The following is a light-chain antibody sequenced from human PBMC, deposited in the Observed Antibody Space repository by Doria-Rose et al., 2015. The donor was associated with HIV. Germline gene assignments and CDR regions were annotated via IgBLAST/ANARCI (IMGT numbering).Light chain of an antibody. CDR3: QQSYSTPRT. V-gene: IGKV1-39*01. J-gene: IGKJ2*01. CDR2: AAS. CDR1: RNISSY. Sequence: DIQLTQSPSSLSTSVGDRVTIACRASRNISSYLNWYQKKPGKPPKLLIYAASSLHSGVPSRFSGSASGTEFSLTISSLQPEDFASYYRQQSYSTPRTFGQGTKLEIK.